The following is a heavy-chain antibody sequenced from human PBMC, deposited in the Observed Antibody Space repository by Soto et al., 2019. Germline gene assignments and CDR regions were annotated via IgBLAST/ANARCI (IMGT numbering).Heavy chain of an antibody. CDR2: ISPMFGAA. J-gene: IGHJ4*01. CDR3: AREVQVHTPAVVY. CDR1: GGTFNTYA. Sequence: QVQLVQSGAEMKMPGSSVKVSCQSSGGTFNTYAMNWVRQAPGQGPEWMGDISPMFGAANYAPKFQGRVTITVEECTGTSYMQLSSLTSEDTALYFCAREVQVHTPAVVYRGKGTLVTV. D-gene: IGHD3-10*01. V-gene: IGHV1-69*01.